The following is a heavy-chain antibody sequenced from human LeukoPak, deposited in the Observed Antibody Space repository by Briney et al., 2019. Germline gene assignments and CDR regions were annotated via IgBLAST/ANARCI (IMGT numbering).Heavy chain of an antibody. CDR1: GFTFSSHS. J-gene: IGHJ4*02. Sequence: PGGSLRLSCAAAGFTFSSHSMNWVRQARGKGLEWVSSISRSESYIYHADSVKGRFTISRDNAKNSLYLQMNSLRAEDTAVYYCARDLSDYIWGSYRYFDYWGQGTLVTVSS. CDR2: ISRSESYI. V-gene: IGHV3-21*01. CDR3: ARDLSDYIWGSYRYFDY. D-gene: IGHD3-16*02.